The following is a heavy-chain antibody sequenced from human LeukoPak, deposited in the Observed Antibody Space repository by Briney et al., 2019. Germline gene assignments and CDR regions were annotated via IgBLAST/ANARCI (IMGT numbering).Heavy chain of an antibody. CDR2: ISAYNGNT. J-gene: IGHJ4*02. Sequence: GASVKVSCKASGYTFTSYGISWVRQAPGQGREWMGWISAYNGNTNYAQKLQGRVTMTTDSSTSTAYMELRSLSSDDTAVYYCAREQQWASMGSYYFDYWGQGTLVTVSS. CDR1: GYTFTSYG. V-gene: IGHV1-18*01. CDR3: AREQQWASMGSYYFDY. D-gene: IGHD6-19*01.